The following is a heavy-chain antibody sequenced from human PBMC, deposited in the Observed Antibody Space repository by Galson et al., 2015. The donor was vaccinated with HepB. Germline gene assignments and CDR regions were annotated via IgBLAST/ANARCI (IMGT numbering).Heavy chain of an antibody. CDR2: IADDASSQ. CDR3: ARANRGGGSYLMDK. D-gene: IGHD2-15*01. J-gene: IGHJ4*01. V-gene: IGHV3-30*09. Sequence: SLRLSCAVSGFTFSTYAMHWARQAPGKGLEWVSGIADDASSQYFSDSVRGRFAIYRDNSKSTLFLQMDSLRPEDTAVYFCARANRGGGSYLMDKWGRGTPASGSA. CDR1: GFTFSTYA.